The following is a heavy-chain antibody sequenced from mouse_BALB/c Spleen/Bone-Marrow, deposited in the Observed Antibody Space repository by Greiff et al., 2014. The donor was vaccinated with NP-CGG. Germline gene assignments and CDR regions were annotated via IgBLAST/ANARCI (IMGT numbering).Heavy chain of an antibody. CDR1: GFTFSDFY. V-gene: IGHV7-1*02. J-gene: IGHJ1*01. Sequence: EVKLMESGGGLVQPGGSLRLSCATSGFTFSDFYMEWVRQPPGKRLEWIVASRNKANDYTTEYSASVRGRFIVSRDISQSILYLQMNALRTEDTAIYYCARGKVDRWYFDVWGAGTTVTVSS. D-gene: IGHD1-1*01. CDR3: ARGKVDRWYFDV. CDR2: SRNKANDYTT.